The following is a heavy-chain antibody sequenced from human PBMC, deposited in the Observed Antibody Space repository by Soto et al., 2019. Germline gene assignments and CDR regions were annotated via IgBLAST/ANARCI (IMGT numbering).Heavy chain of an antibody. CDR2: LYQSGVT. Sequence: PSETLSLTCTMSGDSYSISTYSWSWIRQPPGKALQWIGFLYQSGVTSYNPSLASRVSISLDRSNNQCSLKLKSVTAADTAVYFCAGMPYTSGLRFDPWGPGTLVTVSS. CDR1: GDSYSISTYS. V-gene: IGHV4-30-2*01. CDR3: AGMPYTSGLRFDP. D-gene: IGHD6-19*01. J-gene: IGHJ5*02.